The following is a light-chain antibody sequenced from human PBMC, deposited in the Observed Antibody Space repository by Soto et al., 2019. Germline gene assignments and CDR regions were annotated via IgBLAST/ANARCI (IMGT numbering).Light chain of an antibody. J-gene: IGKJ2*01. V-gene: IGKV1-39*01. CDR3: HQTYSTPYT. CDR2: AAS. CDR1: QSIRSY. Sequence: DIRMTQSPSSLSASVGDRVTITCRASQSIRSYLNWSQQKPGKAPKVLIYAASSLQSGVTSRFSGSGSGTDFTLTISSLQPEDFATYYCHQTYSTPYTFRQGTKLEIK.